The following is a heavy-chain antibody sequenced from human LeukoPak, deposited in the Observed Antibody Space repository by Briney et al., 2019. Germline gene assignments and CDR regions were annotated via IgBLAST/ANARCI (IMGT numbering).Heavy chain of an antibody. J-gene: IGHJ4*02. V-gene: IGHV4-61*02. CDR2: IHISVNT. Sequence: ASETLSLTCTVSGGSISSGNYYWSWIRQPAGKELEWIGRIHISVNTNYNPALKSRVTISVDTSKNQFSLKLSSVTAADSAVYYCARGGWNKFDYWGQGTLVTVSS. CDR3: ARGGWNKFDY. D-gene: IGHD3-22*01. CDR1: GGSISSGNYY.